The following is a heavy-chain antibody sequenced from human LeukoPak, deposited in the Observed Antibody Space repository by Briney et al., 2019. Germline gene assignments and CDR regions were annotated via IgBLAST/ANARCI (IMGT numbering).Heavy chain of an antibody. J-gene: IGHJ6*03. Sequence: GGSLRLSCAASRFTFSKYAMSWVRQAPGKGLEWVSGISGSGGRTYHADSVKGRFTMSRDNSKNTLYLQMNSLRAEDTAVYYCAKDRDSSYYYYYMDVWGKGTTVTVSS. CDR1: RFTFSKYA. CDR3: AKDRDSSYYYYYMDV. D-gene: IGHD2-2*01. V-gene: IGHV3-23*01. CDR2: ISGSGGRT.